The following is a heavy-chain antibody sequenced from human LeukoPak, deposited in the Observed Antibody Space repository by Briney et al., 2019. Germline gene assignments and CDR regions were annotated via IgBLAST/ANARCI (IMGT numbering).Heavy chain of an antibody. CDR2: IRYDGSNK. CDR3: AKEPGAGVPGYYMDV. D-gene: IGHD2-2*01. Sequence: PGGSLRLSCGASGFIFSSYGIHWVRQPPGKGLEWVAFIRYDGSNKYYADSVKGRFTISRDDSKSTVYLQMNSLRAEDTAIYYCAKEPGAGVPGYYMDVWGKGTTVTVSS. CDR1: GFIFSSYG. V-gene: IGHV3-30*02. J-gene: IGHJ6*03.